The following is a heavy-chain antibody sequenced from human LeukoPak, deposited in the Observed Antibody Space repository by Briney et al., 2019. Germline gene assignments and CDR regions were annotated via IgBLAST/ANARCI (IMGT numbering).Heavy chain of an antibody. D-gene: IGHD6-13*01. Sequence: GGSLRLSCAASGFTLSGSAMHWVRQASGKGLEWVGRIRSKANSYATAYAASVEGRFTISRDDSKNTAYLQMNSLKTEDTAVYYCTSSAAGQRGGYWGQGTLVTVSS. CDR1: GFTLSGSA. CDR3: TSSAAGQRGGY. J-gene: IGHJ4*02. CDR2: IRSKANSYAT. V-gene: IGHV3-73*01.